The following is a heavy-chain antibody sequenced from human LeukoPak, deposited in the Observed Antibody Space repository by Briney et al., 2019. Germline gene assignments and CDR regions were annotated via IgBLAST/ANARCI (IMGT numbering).Heavy chain of an antibody. CDR3: ARPPVGVHYPYYFDY. V-gene: IGHV3-33*08. J-gene: IGHJ4*02. D-gene: IGHD2-21*01. CDR1: GFTFSSYA. CDR2: IWYDGSNK. Sequence: PGGSLRLSCAASGFTFSSYAMSWVRQAPGKGLEWVAVIWYDGSNKYYADSVKGRFTISRDNSKSTLYLQMNSLRAEDTAVYYCARPPVGVHYPYYFDYWGQGTLVTVSS.